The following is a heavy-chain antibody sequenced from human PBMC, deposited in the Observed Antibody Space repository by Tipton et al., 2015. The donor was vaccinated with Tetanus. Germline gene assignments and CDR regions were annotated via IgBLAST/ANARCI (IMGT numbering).Heavy chain of an antibody. V-gene: IGHV1-2*02. D-gene: IGHD3-22*01. J-gene: IGHJ6*02. CDR1: GYTFTGYY. Sequence: QLVQSGAEVKKPGASVKVSCKASGYTFTGYYIYGVRQAPGQGLEWMGWIDPNSGGTVYAQKFQGRVTMTRDTSISTAYMELRSLRSDDTAVYYCARDRGDYIYYGMDVWGPGTTVTVS. CDR2: IDPNSGGT. CDR3: ARDRGDYIYYGMDV.